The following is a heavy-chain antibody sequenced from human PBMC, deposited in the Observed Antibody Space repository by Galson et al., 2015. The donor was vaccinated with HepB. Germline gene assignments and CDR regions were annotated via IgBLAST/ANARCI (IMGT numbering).Heavy chain of an antibody. CDR2: IIPIFGTA. D-gene: IGHD1-7*01. J-gene: IGHJ5*02. V-gene: IGHV1-69*13. Sequence: SVKVSCKASGGTFSSYSFNWVRQAPGQGLEWMGGIIPIFGTANYAQTFQGKVTIIADASTSTAHMELSGLISEDTAVYYCARGPLTGTNWWFDPWGQGTLVTVSS. CDR3: ARGPLTGTNWWFDP. CDR1: GGTFSSYS.